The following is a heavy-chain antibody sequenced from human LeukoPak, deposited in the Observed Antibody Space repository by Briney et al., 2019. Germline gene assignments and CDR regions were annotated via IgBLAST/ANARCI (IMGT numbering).Heavy chain of an antibody. D-gene: IGHD2-15*01. V-gene: IGHV3-23*01. J-gene: IGHJ4*02. Sequence: GGSLRLSCGGSGFTFSSYAMSWVRHAPGKGLELVSAISGSGTDTFYANSVKGRFTISRDNPKNTLYLQMSSLRAEDTAVYYCAKGGGSSCYSPSDYWGQGTLVTVSS. CDR3: AKGGGSSCYSPSDY. CDR1: GFTFSSYA. CDR2: ISGSGTDT.